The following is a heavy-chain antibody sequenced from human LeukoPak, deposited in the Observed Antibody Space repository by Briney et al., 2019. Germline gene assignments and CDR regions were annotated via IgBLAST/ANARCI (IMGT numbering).Heavy chain of an antibody. CDR1: GGSISSSSYY. Sequence: SETLSLTCTVSGGSISSSSYYWGWIRQPPGKGLEWIGSIYYNGSTYYNPSLKSRVTISVDTSKNQFSLKLSSVTAADTAVYYCAIPAARVGGFDYWGQGTLVTVSS. CDR3: AIPAARVGGFDY. D-gene: IGHD2-2*01. CDR2: IYYNGST. J-gene: IGHJ4*02. V-gene: IGHV4-39*01.